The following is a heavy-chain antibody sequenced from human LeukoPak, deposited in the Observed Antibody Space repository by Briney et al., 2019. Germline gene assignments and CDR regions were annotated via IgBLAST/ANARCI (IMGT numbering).Heavy chain of an antibody. Sequence: GGSVRLSCAASGFTFSSYSMNWVRQAPGKGLEWVSYISSSSSTKYYADSVKGRFTISRDNSKNTLYLQMNSLRAEDTAVYYCARDNDGAAAGSFDYWGQGTLVTVSS. CDR1: GFTFSSYS. D-gene: IGHD6-13*01. V-gene: IGHV3-48*01. J-gene: IGHJ4*02. CDR3: ARDNDGAAAGSFDY. CDR2: ISSSSSTK.